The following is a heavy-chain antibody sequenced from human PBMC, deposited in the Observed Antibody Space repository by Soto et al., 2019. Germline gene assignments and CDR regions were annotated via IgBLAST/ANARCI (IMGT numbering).Heavy chain of an antibody. J-gene: IGHJ4*02. CDR1: GFTFSTYA. V-gene: IGHV3-23*01. D-gene: IGHD3-22*01. Sequence: EVQLLESGGGLVQPGGSLRLSCAASGFTFSTYAMSWVRQAPGKGLEWVSRITGTGGSTYYGDSVKGRFTISGNNSKNALYLQINSLRAEATAVYYCAKDRGITMVVVTVLLDYWGQGTLVTVSS. CDR3: AKDRGITMVVVTVLLDY. CDR2: ITGTGGST.